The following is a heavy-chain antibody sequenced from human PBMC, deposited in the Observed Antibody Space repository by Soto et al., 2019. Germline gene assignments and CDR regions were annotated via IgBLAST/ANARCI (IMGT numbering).Heavy chain of an antibody. D-gene: IGHD3-10*01. V-gene: IGHV5-51*01. CDR3: ARHFGSHSDF. CDR2: IYPGDSEA. Sequence: EVQLMQSGGEVKKPGESLKIFCKASGYTFASYWIGWVRQMPGKGLEWMGIIYPGDSEATYDPSFEGQVTMSADKSTNIAYLHWSSLKASDTTIYYCARHFGSHSDFWGQGTLVSVSS. CDR1: GYTFASYW. J-gene: IGHJ4*02.